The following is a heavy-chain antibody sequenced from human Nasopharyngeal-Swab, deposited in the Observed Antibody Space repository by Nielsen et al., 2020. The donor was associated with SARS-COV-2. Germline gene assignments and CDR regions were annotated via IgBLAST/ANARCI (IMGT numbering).Heavy chain of an antibody. CDR3: VRDVAMVGATLDT. V-gene: IGHV3-11*06. D-gene: IGHD1-26*01. CDR2: VSRSSSRS. J-gene: IGHJ1*01. Sequence: WIRQPPGKGLEWVAYVSRSSSRSYYADSVEGRFTISRDNTKNSLFLQMDSLRDEDTAVYFCVRDVAMVGATLDTWGQGTLVTVSS.